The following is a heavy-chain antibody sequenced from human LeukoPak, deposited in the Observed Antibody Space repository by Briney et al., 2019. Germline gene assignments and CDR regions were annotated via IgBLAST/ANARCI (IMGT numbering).Heavy chain of an antibody. Sequence: SETLSLTCTVSGGSISSYYWSWIRQPPGKGLEWIGYIYYSGSTNYNPSLKSRVTISVDTSKNQFSLKLSSVTAADAAVYYCARGLQPHAFDIWGQGTMVTVSS. J-gene: IGHJ3*02. D-gene: IGHD5-18*01. V-gene: IGHV4-59*01. CDR2: IYYSGST. CDR3: ARGLQPHAFDI. CDR1: GGSISSYY.